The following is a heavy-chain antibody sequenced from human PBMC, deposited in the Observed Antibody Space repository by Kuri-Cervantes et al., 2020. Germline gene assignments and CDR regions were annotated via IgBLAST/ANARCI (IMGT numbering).Heavy chain of an antibody. V-gene: IGHV4-4*07. CDR1: GGSISSYY. J-gene: IGHJ1*01. D-gene: IGHD3-22*01. Sequence: SETLSLTCTVSGGSISSYYWSWIRQPAGKGLEWIGRIYTSGSTNYNPSLKGRVTISVDKSKNQFSLKLSSVTAADTAVYYCARTDTSGYYYTYFQHWGQGTLVTVSS. CDR3: ARTDTSGYYYTYFQH. CDR2: IYTSGST.